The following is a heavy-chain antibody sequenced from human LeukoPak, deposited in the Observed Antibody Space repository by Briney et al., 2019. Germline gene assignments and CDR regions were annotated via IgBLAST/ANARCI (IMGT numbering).Heavy chain of an antibody. Sequence: PGGSLRLSCAASGFTFTGYWMSWVRQAPGKGLEWVANIKQDGSEKYYADSVKGRFTISRDNAKNTLYLQMNSLRAEDTAVYYCARPRAYDSRDLDYWGQGTLVTVSS. V-gene: IGHV3-7*01. CDR3: ARPRAYDSRDLDY. D-gene: IGHD3-16*01. J-gene: IGHJ4*02. CDR2: IKQDGSEK. CDR1: GFTFTGYW.